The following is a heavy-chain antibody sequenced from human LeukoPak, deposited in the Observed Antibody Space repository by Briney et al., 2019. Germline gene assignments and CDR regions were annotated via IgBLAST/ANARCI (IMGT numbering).Heavy chain of an antibody. V-gene: IGHV3-48*02. J-gene: IGHJ4*02. Sequence: PGGSLRLSCAASGFTFSIYSMNWVRQAPGKGLEWVSYISSSSSTIHYADSVKGRFTISRDNAKNSLYLQMNSLRDEDTAVYYCARLAAAGTGEDHWGQGTLVTVSS. CDR3: ARLAAAGTGEDH. D-gene: IGHD6-13*01. CDR1: GFTFSIYS. CDR2: ISSSSSTI.